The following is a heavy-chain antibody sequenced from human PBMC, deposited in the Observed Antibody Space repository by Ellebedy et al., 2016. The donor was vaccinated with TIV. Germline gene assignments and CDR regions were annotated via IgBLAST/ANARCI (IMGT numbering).Heavy chain of an antibody. V-gene: IGHV3-30*01. J-gene: IGHJ4*02. CDR3: ARVLGITATGPYLDY. Sequence: GESLKISCAASGFTFATFTMHWVRQSPGKGLEWVAVISYDGSNKYYADSVKGRFTISRDNSKNTLYLQMYSLRAEDTAVYYCARVLGITATGPYLDYWGQGTLVTVSS. CDR2: ISYDGSNK. CDR1: GFTFATFT. D-gene: IGHD6-13*01.